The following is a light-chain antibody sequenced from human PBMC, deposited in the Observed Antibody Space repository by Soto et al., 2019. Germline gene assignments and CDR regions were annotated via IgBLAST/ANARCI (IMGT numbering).Light chain of an antibody. CDR1: QDIAAY. J-gene: IGKJ5*01. CDR2: AAS. CDR3: QQAYSFPIT. Sequence: DIQMTQSPSSLSASVGDRFTITCRASQDIAAYLAWYQHKPGRAPELLIHAASSLQSGVPSRFSGSGSGTDFTLTINSLQPEDFATYYCQQAYSFPITFGQGTRLEIK. V-gene: IGKV1-12*01.